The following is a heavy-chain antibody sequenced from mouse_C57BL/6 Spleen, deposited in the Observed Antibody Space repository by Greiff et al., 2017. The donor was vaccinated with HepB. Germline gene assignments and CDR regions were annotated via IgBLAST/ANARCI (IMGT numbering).Heavy chain of an antibody. CDR3: AIYDGYRFAY. CDR1: GYTFTSYT. J-gene: IGHJ3*01. CDR2: INPSSGYT. V-gene: IGHV1-4*01. Sequence: VQVVESGAELARPGASVKMSCKASGYTFTSYTMHWVKQRPGQGLEWIGYINPSSGYTKYNQKFKDKATLTADKSSSTAYMQLSSLTSEDSAVYYCAIYDGYRFAYWGQGTLVTVSA. D-gene: IGHD2-3*01.